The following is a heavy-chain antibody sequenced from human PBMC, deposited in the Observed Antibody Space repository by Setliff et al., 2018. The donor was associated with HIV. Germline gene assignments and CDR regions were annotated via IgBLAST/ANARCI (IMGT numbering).Heavy chain of an antibody. J-gene: IGHJ4*02. CDR2: MNPNSGNT. V-gene: IGHV1-8*01. CDR1: GYTFTRYD. Sequence: ASVKVSCKASGYTFTRYDINWVRQATGQGLEWMGWMNPNSGNTGYAQKFQGRVTMTRNTSISTAYMELSSLRSEDTAVYYCATNKGLSSGYDYWGQGTLVTVSS. CDR3: ATNKGLSSGYDY. D-gene: IGHD3-22*01.